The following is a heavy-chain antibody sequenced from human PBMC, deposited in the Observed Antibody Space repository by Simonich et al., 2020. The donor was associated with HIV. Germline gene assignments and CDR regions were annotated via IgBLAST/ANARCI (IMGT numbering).Heavy chain of an antibody. V-gene: IGHV3-9*03. D-gene: IGHD6-6*01. Sequence: EVQLVESGGGLVQAGRSLRLSCAASGFTFDDYAMHWVRQVPGKGLYGVSGISWNSGSIGYADSVNGRFTISIDNAKNSLYLQMNSLRAEDMALYYCAKDRYSSSSGSFDYWGQGTLVTVSS. J-gene: IGHJ4*02. CDR3: AKDRYSSSSGSFDY. CDR1: GFTFDDYA. CDR2: ISWNSGSI.